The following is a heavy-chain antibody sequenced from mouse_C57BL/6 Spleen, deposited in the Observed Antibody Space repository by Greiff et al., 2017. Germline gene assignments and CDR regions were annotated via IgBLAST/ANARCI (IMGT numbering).Heavy chain of an antibody. Sequence: QVQLQQSGAELVKPGASVKLSCKASGYTFTSYWMQWVKQRPGQGLEWIGEIDHSDSYTNYNQNFKGKATLTVDTSSSTAYMQLSSLTSEDSAVYYCARKGDGYPFAYWGQGTLVTVSA. CDR1: GYTFTSYW. CDR2: IDHSDSYT. V-gene: IGHV1-50*01. CDR3: ARKGDGYPFAY. J-gene: IGHJ3*01. D-gene: IGHD2-3*01.